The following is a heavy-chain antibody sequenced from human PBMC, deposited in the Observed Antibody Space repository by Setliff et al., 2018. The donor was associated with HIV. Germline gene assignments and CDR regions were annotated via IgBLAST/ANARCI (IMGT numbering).Heavy chain of an antibody. J-gene: IGHJ6*02. Sequence: SETLSLTCSVSSDPISTPYYWGWIRQPPGKGLEWIGNIYYSGTTHYNPSLKSRVTISADTSKNQLSLNLTSVTAADTAVYYCARVETTVRGATYAMDVWGQGTTVTVSS. CDR1: SDPISTPYY. D-gene: IGHD3-10*01. CDR2: IYYSGTT. V-gene: IGHV4-38-2*02. CDR3: ARVETTVRGATYAMDV.